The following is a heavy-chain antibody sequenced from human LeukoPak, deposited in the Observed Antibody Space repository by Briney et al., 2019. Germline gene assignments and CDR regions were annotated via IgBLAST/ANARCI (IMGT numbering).Heavy chain of an antibody. V-gene: IGHV1-18*01. Sequence: ASVKVSCKASGYTFTSYGISWVRQAPGQGLEWMGWISAYNGNTNYAQKPQGRVTMTTDTSTSTAYMELRSLRSDDTAVYYCAKGHNDGDGYYYFDYWGQGTLVTVSS. CDR2: ISAYNGNT. CDR1: GYTFTSYG. CDR3: AKGHNDGDGYYYFDY. D-gene: IGHD3-22*01. J-gene: IGHJ4*02.